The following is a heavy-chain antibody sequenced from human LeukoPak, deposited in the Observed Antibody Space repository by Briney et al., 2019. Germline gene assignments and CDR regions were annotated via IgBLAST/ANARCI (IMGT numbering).Heavy chain of an antibody. V-gene: IGHV4-39*01. J-gene: IGHJ6*03. CDR1: GDSISSSSYY. CDR3: DRYGSGSTSYYMDV. Sequence: SETLSLTCTVSGDSISSSSYYWGWIRQPPGKGLEWIGSIYYSGSTYYNPSLKSRVTISVDTSKNQFSLKLSSVTAADTAVYYCDRYGSGSTSYYMDVWGKGTTVTISS. D-gene: IGHD3-10*01. CDR2: IYYSGST.